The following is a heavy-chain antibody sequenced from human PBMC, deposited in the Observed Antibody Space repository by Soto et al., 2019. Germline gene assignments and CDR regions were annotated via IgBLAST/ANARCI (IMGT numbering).Heavy chain of an antibody. CDR2: IYYSGST. CDR1: GGSISSYY. J-gene: IGHJ5*02. V-gene: IGHV4-59*01. Sequence: SETLSLTCTVSGGSISSYYWSWIRQPPGKGLEWIGYIYYSGSTNYNPSLKSRVTISVDTSKNQFSLKLSAVTAADTAVYYCARVVPVDTERRVNWFDPWGQGTLVTVSS. CDR3: ARVVPVDTERRVNWFDP. D-gene: IGHD5-18*01.